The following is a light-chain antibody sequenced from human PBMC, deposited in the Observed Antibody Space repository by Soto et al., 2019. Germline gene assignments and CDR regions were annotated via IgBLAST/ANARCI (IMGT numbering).Light chain of an antibody. CDR2: STS. CDR1: TGAVTSGYY. J-gene: IGLJ1*01. V-gene: IGLV7-43*01. Sequence: QAVVTQEPSLTVSPGGTVTLTCASSTGAVTSGYYPNWFQQKPGQAPRPLIYSTSNKHSWTPARSSGSLLGGKAALTLSGVQPEDEAEYYCLLYYGGAYVFGTGTKLTVL. CDR3: LLYYGGAYV.